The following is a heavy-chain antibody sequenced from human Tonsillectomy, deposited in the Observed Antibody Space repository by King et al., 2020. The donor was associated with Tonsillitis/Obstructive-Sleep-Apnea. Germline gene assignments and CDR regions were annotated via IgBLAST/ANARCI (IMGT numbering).Heavy chain of an antibody. V-gene: IGHV3-23*04. Sequence: VQLVESGGALVQPGGSLRLSCAASGLPSGTFAMSWVRQSPGGGLEWVAGISGTGSHTYYADSVKGRFTISRDNSKNTMYLQRNSLRVEDTAIYYCVKDPRKVDYDYWSTYSPGLFDIWGQGTMVTVSS. CDR2: ISGTGSHT. CDR3: VKDPRKVDYDYWSTYSPGLFDI. D-gene: IGHD3-3*01. CDR1: GLPSGTFA. J-gene: IGHJ3*02.